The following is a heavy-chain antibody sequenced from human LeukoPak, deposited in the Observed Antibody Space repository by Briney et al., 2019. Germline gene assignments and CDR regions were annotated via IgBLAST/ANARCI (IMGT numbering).Heavy chain of an antibody. J-gene: IGHJ1*01. D-gene: IGHD2-2*02. CDR2: ISAYNGNT. CDR1: GYTFTDYY. CDR3: ARSADCSSTSCYKLGYFQH. Sequence: GASVKVSCKASGYTFTDYYMHWVRQAPGQGLEWMGWISAYNGNTNYAQKLQGRVTMTTDTSTSTAYMELRSLRSDDTAVYYCARSADCSSTSCYKLGYFQHWGQGTLVTVSS. V-gene: IGHV1-18*01.